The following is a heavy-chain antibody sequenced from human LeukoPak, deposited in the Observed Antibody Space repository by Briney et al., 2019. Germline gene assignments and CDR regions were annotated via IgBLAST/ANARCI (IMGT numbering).Heavy chain of an antibody. D-gene: IGHD2-15*01. CDR1: GFTFSSSA. CDR2: IVVGSGNT. Sequence: SVKVSCKASGFTFSSSAVQWVRQARGQRLEWIGWIVVGSGNTNYAQNFSERVTITRDMSTSTAYMELSSLRSEDTAVYYCATRWYCSGGHCYGWFDPWGQGTLVTVSS. J-gene: IGHJ5*02. CDR3: ATRWYCSGGHCYGWFDP. V-gene: IGHV1-58*01.